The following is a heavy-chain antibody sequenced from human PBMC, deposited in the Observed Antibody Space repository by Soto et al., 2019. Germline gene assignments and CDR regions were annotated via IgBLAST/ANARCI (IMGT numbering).Heavy chain of an antibody. CDR1: GGTFSSYT. D-gene: IGHD2-2*01. J-gene: IGHJ5*02. V-gene: IGHV1-69*02. Sequence: QVQLVQSGAEVKKPGSSVKVSCKASGGTFSSYTISWVRQAPGQGLEWMGRIIPILGIANYAQKFQGRLTITADKSTSTAYMELSSLRSEDTAVYYCAYCSSTSCYAGNWFDPWGQGTLVTVSS. CDR3: AYCSSTSCYAGNWFDP. CDR2: IIPILGIA.